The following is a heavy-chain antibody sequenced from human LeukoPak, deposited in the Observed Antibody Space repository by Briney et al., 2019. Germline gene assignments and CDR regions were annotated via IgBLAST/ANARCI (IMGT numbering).Heavy chain of an antibody. CDR1: GYTFTSYD. Sequence: ASVKVSCKASGYTFTSYDINWVRQATGQGLEWMGWMNPNSGNTGYAQKFQGRVTMTRNTSISTAYVELSSLRSEDTAVYYCARIAGVATITAAAAWGQGTLVTASS. D-gene: IGHD5-12*01. CDR3: ARIAGVATITAAAA. V-gene: IGHV1-8*01. J-gene: IGHJ4*02. CDR2: MNPNSGNT.